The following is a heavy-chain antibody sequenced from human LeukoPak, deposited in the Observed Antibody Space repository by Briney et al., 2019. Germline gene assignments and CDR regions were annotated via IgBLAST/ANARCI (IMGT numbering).Heavy chain of an antibody. V-gene: IGHV4-59*08. J-gene: IGHJ4*02. Sequence: PSETLSLTCIVSGGSINIHYWSWIRQPPGKGLEWIGDIHYTGTTKYNPSVKSRVTISIDTSKNQFSLELSSVTATDTAVYYCARGTFFNNNDYNTVHDYWGQGTLVTVSS. CDR3: ARGTFFNNNDYNTVHDY. CDR1: GGSINIHY. D-gene: IGHD5-24*01. CDR2: IHYTGTT.